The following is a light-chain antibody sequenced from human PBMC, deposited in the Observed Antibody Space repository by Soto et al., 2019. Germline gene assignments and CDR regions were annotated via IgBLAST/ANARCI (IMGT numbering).Light chain of an antibody. Sequence: TQLTQSPSSLSASVGDRVTITCRASQGISSYLAWYQQKPGKAPKLLISAASTLQSGVPSRFSGSGSGTDFTLTISSLLPEDFATYYCQQLNSYPLTFGGGTKV. J-gene: IGKJ4*01. CDR3: QQLNSYPLT. CDR1: QGISSY. V-gene: IGKV1-9*01. CDR2: AAS.